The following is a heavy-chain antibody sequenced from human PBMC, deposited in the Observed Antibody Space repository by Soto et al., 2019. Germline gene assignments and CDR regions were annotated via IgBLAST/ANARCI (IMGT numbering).Heavy chain of an antibody. D-gene: IGHD3-10*01. Sequence: GGSLRLSCAASGFTFSSDWMHWFRQAPGKGLVWVSRIDSGGRTTTYADSVKGRFTISRDNAKNTLYLQMNGLRAEDTTLYYCARGFTYGNFDFFDYWGQGTQVTVSS. CDR3: ARGFTYGNFDFFDY. J-gene: IGHJ4*02. V-gene: IGHV3-74*01. CDR2: IDSGGRTT. CDR1: GFTFSSDW.